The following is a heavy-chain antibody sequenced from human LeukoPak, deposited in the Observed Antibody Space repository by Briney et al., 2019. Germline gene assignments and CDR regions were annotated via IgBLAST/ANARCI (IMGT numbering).Heavy chain of an antibody. CDR3: ARGDPYYDSDYGMDV. CDR1: GFTFSSYG. J-gene: IGHJ6*02. D-gene: IGHD5-12*01. V-gene: IGHV3-33*01. Sequence: PGGSLRLSCAASGFTFSSYGMHWVRQAPGKGLEWVAVIWYDGSNKYYADSVKGRFTISRDNSKNTLYLQMNSLRAEDTAVYYCARGDPYYDSDYGMDVWGQGTTVTVSS. CDR2: IWYDGSNK.